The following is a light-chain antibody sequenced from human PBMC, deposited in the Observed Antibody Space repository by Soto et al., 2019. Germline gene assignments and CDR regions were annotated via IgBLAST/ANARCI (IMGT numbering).Light chain of an antibody. CDR1: SSNIGAGFD. V-gene: IGLV1-40*01. CDR3: QSYDSSLRGSV. Sequence: QSVLTQPPSVSGAPGQRVTISCTGSSSNIGAGFDVYWHQQLPGTAPKLLINGNNNRPSGVPDRFSGSESGTSASLAISGLQAEDEADYYCQSYDSSLRGSVFGGGTKLTVL. J-gene: IGLJ2*01. CDR2: GNN.